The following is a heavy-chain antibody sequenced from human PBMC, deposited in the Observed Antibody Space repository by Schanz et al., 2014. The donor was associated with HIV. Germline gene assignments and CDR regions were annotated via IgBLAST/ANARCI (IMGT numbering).Heavy chain of an antibody. Sequence: EVQLVESGGGLIQPGGSLRLSCAASGFTVSSHYMSWVRQAPGKGLEWVSSISSSSSFIYYADSVKGRFTIARDNARNSLYLQMNSLRAEDTAVYYCAREAVRFFDYWGQGTLVTVSS. CDR1: GFTVSSHY. J-gene: IGHJ4*02. V-gene: IGHV3-21*01. CDR3: AREAVRFFDY. CDR2: ISSSSSFI. D-gene: IGHD6-6*01.